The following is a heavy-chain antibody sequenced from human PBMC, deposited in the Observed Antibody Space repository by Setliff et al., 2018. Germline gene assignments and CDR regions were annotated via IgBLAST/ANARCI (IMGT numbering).Heavy chain of an antibody. Sequence: GGSLRLSCAASGFTFSSFWISWVRQAPGKGLEWVANIKQDVSEKYYVDSVKGRFTISRDNAKNSLYLQMNNLRAEDTAVDYCARDLPDYYDSSGPRLDYWGQGTLVTVSS. V-gene: IGHV3-7*01. CDR3: ARDLPDYYDSSGPRLDY. D-gene: IGHD3-22*01. CDR1: GFTFSSFW. CDR2: IKQDVSEK. J-gene: IGHJ4*02.